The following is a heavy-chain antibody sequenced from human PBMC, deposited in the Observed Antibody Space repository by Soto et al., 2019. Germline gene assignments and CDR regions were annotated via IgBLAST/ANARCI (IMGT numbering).Heavy chain of an antibody. D-gene: IGHD3-3*01. CDR3: AREGQYDFWSGYFPYYGLDV. CDR2: IKLVGSQT. V-gene: IGHV3-7*01. CDR1: GFAFSDYW. Sequence: PGGSLRLSCTASGFAFSDYWMSWVRQAPGKGLGGVANIKLVGSQTYSVASAKGRFTISRDNAKNSLSLQMNSLRAEDTAVYYCAREGQYDFWSGYFPYYGLDVWGQGTTVTVSS. J-gene: IGHJ6*02.